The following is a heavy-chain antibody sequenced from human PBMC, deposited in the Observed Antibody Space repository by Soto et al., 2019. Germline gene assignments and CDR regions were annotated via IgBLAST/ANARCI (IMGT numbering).Heavy chain of an antibody. CDR2: ISAYNGNT. CDR1: GYTFTSYG. D-gene: IGHD2-15*01. J-gene: IGHJ6*02. CDR3: ERGGDIQVVVEAYYYGMDV. V-gene: IGHV1-18*01. Sequence: QVQLVQSGAEVKKPGASVKVSCKASGYTFTSYGISWVRQAPGQGLEWMGWISAYNGNTNYAQKLQGRVTITTDTSTSPTYRELRSVRSDDTAVYYCERGGDIQVVVEAYYYGMDVWGQGTTVTVSS.